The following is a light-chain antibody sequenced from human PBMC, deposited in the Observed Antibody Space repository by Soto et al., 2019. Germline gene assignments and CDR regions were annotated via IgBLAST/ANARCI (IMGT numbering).Light chain of an antibody. CDR3: QTYDSSLSGSL. Sequence: QSVLTQPPSVSGAPGQRVTISCTGSSFNIGAGYDVHWYQQLPGAAPKLLIHANSHRPSGVPDRFSGSRSGTSASLAITGLQGEDEADYFCQTYDSSLSGSLFGGGTKVTVL. J-gene: IGLJ3*02. CDR2: ANS. V-gene: IGLV1-40*01. CDR1: SFNIGAGYD.